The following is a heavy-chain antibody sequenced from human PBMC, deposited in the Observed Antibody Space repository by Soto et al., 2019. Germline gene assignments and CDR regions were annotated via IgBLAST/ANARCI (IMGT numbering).Heavy chain of an antibody. J-gene: IGHJ5*02. CDR1: GGSVSSSNW. V-gene: IGHV4-4*02. CDR2: IYHSGST. CDR3: ARSPSIHSSWTQPGWFDP. Sequence: TLSLTCAVSGGSVSSSNWWSWVRQPPGKGLEWMGEIYHSGSTNYNPSLKSRVTISVDKSKNQFSLKLSSVTAADTAVYYCARSPSIHSSWTQPGWFDPWGQGTLVTVSS. D-gene: IGHD6-13*01.